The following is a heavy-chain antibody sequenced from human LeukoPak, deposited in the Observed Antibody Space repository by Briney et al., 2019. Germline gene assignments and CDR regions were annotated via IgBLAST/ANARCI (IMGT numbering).Heavy chain of an antibody. Sequence: PETLSLTCAVYGGSFSGYYWSWIRQPPGKGLEWIGEINHSGSTNYNPSLKSRVTISVDTSKNQFSLKLSSVTAADTAVYYCARVPLVVPAAIRPYYFDYWGQGTLVTVSS. CDR1: GGSFSGYY. D-gene: IGHD2-2*02. V-gene: IGHV4-34*01. CDR3: ARVPLVVPAAIRPYYFDY. CDR2: INHSGST. J-gene: IGHJ4*02.